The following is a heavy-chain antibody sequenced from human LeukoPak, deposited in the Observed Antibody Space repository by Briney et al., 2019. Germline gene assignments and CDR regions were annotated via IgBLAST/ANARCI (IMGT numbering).Heavy chain of an antibody. CDR1: GGSISSSSYY. CDR2: IYYSGST. Sequence: PSETLSLTCTVSGGSISSSSYYWGWIRQPPGKGLEWIGSIYYSGSTYYNPSLKSRVTISVDTSKNQFSLKLSSVTAANTAVYYCARSIVVVRVNWFDPWGQGTLVTVSS. D-gene: IGHD2-21*01. CDR3: ARSIVVVRVNWFDP. J-gene: IGHJ5*02. V-gene: IGHV4-39*07.